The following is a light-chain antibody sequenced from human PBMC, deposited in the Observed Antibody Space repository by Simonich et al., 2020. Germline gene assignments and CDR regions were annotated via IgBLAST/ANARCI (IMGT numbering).Light chain of an antibody. V-gene: IGKV3-15*01. Sequence: EIVMTQSPATLSVSSGERTTLSCRSSQSVSSNLAWYQQKPGQAPRLLIYGASTRATGITARFSGSGSETEFTLTISSLQSEDFAVYYCQQYNNWPPLTFGGGTKVEIK. CDR3: QQYNNWPPLT. J-gene: IGKJ4*01. CDR1: QSVSSN. CDR2: GAS.